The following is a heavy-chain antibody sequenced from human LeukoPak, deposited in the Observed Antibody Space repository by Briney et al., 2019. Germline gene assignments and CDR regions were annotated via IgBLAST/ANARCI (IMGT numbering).Heavy chain of an antibody. CDR2: INTNTGNP. CDR1: GYTFTSYA. Sequence: VASVKVSCKASGYTFTSYAMNWVRQAPGQGLERMGWINTNTGNPTYAQGFTGRFVFSLDTSVSTAYLQISSLKAEDTAVYYCARGTIFNYYYYMDVWGKGTTVTVSS. D-gene: IGHD3-9*01. J-gene: IGHJ6*03. CDR3: ARGTIFNYYYYMDV. V-gene: IGHV7-4-1*02.